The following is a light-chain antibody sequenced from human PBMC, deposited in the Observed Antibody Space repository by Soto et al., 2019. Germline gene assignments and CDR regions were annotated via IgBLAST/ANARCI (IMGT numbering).Light chain of an antibody. V-gene: IGLV2-8*01. CDR3: SSYAGSTGV. J-gene: IGLJ7*01. Sequence: QSALTQPPSASGSPGQPVTISCTGTSSDVGGYNYVSWYQQHPGKAPKLMIYEVSKRPSGVPDRFSGSKSGNTASLTVSGLQAEDEADYYCSSYAGSTGVFGGGTQLTVL. CDR1: SSDVGGYNY. CDR2: EVS.